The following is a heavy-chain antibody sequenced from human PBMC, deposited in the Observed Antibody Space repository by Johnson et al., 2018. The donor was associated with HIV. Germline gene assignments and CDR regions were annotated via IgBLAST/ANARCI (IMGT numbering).Heavy chain of an antibody. J-gene: IGHJ3*02. V-gene: IGHV3-30*14. CDR3: ARTRQGAFDI. CDR2: ISYDGSYK. Sequence: QVQLVESGGGVVQPGRSLRLSCAASGFTFSNYAMHWVRQAPGKGLEWLSVISYDGSYKYYADSVKGRFTISRDNSKNTLYLQMNSLGPQDTAVYYCARTRQGAFDIWGQGTMVTVSS. CDR1: GFTFSNYA.